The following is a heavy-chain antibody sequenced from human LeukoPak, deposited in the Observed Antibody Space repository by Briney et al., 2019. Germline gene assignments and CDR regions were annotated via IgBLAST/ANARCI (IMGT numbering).Heavy chain of an antibody. D-gene: IGHD4-11*01. V-gene: IGHV3-7*03. CDR3: AKQIDYSTPRGYFDY. Sequence: PGGSLRLSCAASGFTFSRYWMIWIRQAPGKGLEWVANINRDGSEKNYVDSVKGRFTISRDNAKNSLYLQMNSLRAEDTAVYYCAKQIDYSTPRGYFDYWGQGTLVTVSS. J-gene: IGHJ4*02. CDR1: GFTFSRYW. CDR2: INRDGSEK.